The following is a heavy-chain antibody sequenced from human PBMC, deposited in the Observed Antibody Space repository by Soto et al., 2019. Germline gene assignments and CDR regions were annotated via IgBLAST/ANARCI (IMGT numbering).Heavy chain of an antibody. Sequence: GGSLRLSCTASGFTFGDYAMSWVRQAPGKGLEWVGFIRSKAYGGTTEYAASVKGRFTISRDDSKSIAYLQMNSLKTEDTAVYYCTRGPLIAVALYYYYGMDVWGQGTTVTVSS. D-gene: IGHD6-19*01. CDR1: GFTFGDYA. CDR2: IRSKAYGGTT. V-gene: IGHV3-49*04. CDR3: TRGPLIAVALYYYYGMDV. J-gene: IGHJ6*02.